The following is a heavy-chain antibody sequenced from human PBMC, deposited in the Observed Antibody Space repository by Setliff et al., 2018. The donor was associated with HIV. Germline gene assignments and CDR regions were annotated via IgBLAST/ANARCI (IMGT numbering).Heavy chain of an antibody. V-gene: IGHV3-49*04. CDR1: GFSLGDSA. CDR2: IRSQSYGETA. Sequence: GGSLRLSCTSSGFSLGDSAMTWVRQAPGKGLEWVGLIRSQSYGETAEYAPSVKGRFTISRDDSKSVAYLQMNSLKTEDTAVYYCTTDVAWNYLVHYFQHWGQGTLVTVSS. D-gene: IGHD1-7*01. CDR3: TTDVAWNYLVHYFQH. J-gene: IGHJ1*01.